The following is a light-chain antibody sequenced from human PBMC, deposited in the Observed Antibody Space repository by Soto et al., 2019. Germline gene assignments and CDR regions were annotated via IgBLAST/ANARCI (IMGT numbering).Light chain of an antibody. V-gene: IGLV2-14*03. CDR3: TSWTTSTTMI. J-gene: IGLJ2*01. CDR1: SSDIGAYNF. CDR2: DVN. Sequence: QSVLTQPASVSGSPGQSITISCTGTSSDIGAYNFVSWYQQHPGKAPKLMLYDVNIRPSGVSNRFSGSKSGNTASLTISGLQAEDEADYHCTSWTTSTTMIFGGGPKVTVL.